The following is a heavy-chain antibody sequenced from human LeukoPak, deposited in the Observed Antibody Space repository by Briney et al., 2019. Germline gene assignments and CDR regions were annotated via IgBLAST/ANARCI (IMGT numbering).Heavy chain of an antibody. Sequence: ASVKVSCKASGGTFSSYAISWVRQAPGQGLEWMGGIIPIFGTANYAQKFQGRVTITADESTSTAYMELRSLRSDDTAVYYCARDSSYRSWWEPWTPDYWGQGTLVTVSS. D-gene: IGHD1-26*01. CDR2: IIPIFGTA. CDR1: GGTFSSYA. J-gene: IGHJ4*02. CDR3: ARDSSYRSWWEPWTPDY. V-gene: IGHV1-69*13.